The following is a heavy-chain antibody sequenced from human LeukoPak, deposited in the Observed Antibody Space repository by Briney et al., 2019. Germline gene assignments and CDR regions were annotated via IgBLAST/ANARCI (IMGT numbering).Heavy chain of an antibody. V-gene: IGHV1-2*02. CDR3: AREITAADELHFDY. CDR2: INPNSGGT. CDR1: GYTFTGYY. J-gene: IGHJ4*02. D-gene: IGHD6-13*01. Sequence: ASVKVSCKASGYTFTGYYMHWVRQAPGQGLEWMGWINPNSGGTNYAQKFQGRVTMTRDTSISTAYMELSRLRSDDTAVYYCAREITAADELHFDYWGQGTLVTVSS.